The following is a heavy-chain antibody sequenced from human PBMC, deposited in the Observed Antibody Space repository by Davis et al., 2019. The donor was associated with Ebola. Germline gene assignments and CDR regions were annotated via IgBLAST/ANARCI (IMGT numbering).Heavy chain of an antibody. CDR3: ARATVRNPFEI. CDR2: TYYRSKWYN. CDR1: GDSVSSNSVA. D-gene: IGHD4-11*01. J-gene: IGHJ3*02. V-gene: IGHV6-1*01. Sequence: SETLSLTCAISGDSVSSNSVAWNWIRQSPSRGLEWLGRTYYRSKWYNEYAESVKSRITVNPDTSKNQFSLQLNSVTPEDTAVYYCARATVRNPFEIWGQGTMVTVSS.